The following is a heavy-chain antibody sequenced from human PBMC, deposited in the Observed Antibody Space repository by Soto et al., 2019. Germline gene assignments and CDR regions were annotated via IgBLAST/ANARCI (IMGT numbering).Heavy chain of an antibody. CDR2: ISSDGANK. J-gene: IGHJ4*02. V-gene: IGHV3-23*01. Sequence: GGSLRLSCAVFGFTFSSRSSHGMRWVRQAPGKGPEWVSTISSDGANKHYAESVKGRFTISKDTSRNTVDLHMNSLGAEDTAMYFCVSWVSQHFDYWGQGILVTVSS. CDR3: VSWVSQHFDY. CDR1: GFTFSSRSSHG. D-gene: IGHD2-8*01.